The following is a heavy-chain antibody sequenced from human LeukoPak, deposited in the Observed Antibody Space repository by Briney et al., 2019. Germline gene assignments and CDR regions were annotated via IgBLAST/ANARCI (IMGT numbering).Heavy chain of an antibody. CDR3: AKDRYYDSSGPQAI. V-gene: IGHV3-30*02. J-gene: IGHJ3*02. CDR2: IRYDGSNK. CDR1: GFTFSSYG. Sequence: GGSLRLSCAASGFTFSSYGMHWVRQAPGKGLEWVAFIRYDGSNKYYADSVKGRFTISRDNSKNTLYLQMNSLRAEDTAVYYCAKDRYYDSSGPQAIWGQGTMVTVSS. D-gene: IGHD3-22*01.